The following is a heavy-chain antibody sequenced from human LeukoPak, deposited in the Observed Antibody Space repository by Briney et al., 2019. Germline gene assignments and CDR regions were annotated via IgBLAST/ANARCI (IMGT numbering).Heavy chain of an antibody. Sequence: PSQTLSLTCTVSGGSISSGGYYWSWIRQHPGKGLEWIGYIYYSGSTYYNPSLKSRVTISVDTSKIQFSLKLSSVTAADTAVYYCARAPLWDYYGSGSYYNPSWFDPWGQGTLVTVSS. J-gene: IGHJ5*02. CDR3: ARAPLWDYYGSGSYYNPSWFDP. V-gene: IGHV4-31*03. CDR1: GGSISSGGYY. D-gene: IGHD3-10*01. CDR2: IYYSGST.